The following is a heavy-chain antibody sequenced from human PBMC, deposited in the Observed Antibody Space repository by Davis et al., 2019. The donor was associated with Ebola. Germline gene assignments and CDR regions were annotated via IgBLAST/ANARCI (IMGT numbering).Heavy chain of an antibody. Sequence: GGSLRLSCAASGFTFSDYYMNWIRQAPGKGLEWVSYISSSGSTIYYADSVKGRFTISRDNAKNSLYLHMNSLRAEDTAVYYCTRDLYRSGDVAFDIWGQGTMVTVSS. V-gene: IGHV3-11*04. CDR1: GFTFSDYY. CDR2: ISSSGSTI. J-gene: IGHJ3*02. CDR3: TRDLYRSGDVAFDI. D-gene: IGHD3-10*01.